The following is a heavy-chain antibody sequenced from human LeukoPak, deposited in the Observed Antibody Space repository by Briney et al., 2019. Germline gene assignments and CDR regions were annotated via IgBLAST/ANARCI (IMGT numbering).Heavy chain of an antibody. CDR2: IWSDGTNS. CDR1: GFTFNHYG. V-gene: IGHV3-33*01. D-gene: IGHD4-11*01. J-gene: IGHJ4*02. Sequence: LSGGSLRLSCVGAGFTFNHYGMHWVRQAAGKGLEWVAVIWSDGTNSYYADSVKGRFTISRVDYENTVYLQMNSLRPEDTAVYYCARDAQRGFDYSNSLRYWGQGTPVIVST. CDR3: ARDAQRGFDYSNSLRY.